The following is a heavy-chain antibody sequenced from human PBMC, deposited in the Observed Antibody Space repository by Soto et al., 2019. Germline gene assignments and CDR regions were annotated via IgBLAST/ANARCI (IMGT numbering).Heavy chain of an antibody. CDR2: INSDGSST. CDR3: ARDEWIDRGMDV. CDR1: GFTFSSYW. Sequence: EVQLVESGGGLVQPGGSLRLSCAASGFTFSSYWMHWVRQAPGKGLVWVSRINSDGSSTTYADYVKGRFTISRDNAKNTRYLPMNSLRAEDRAVYYCARDEWIDRGMDVWGQGTTVTVSS. D-gene: IGHD3-22*01. V-gene: IGHV3-74*01. J-gene: IGHJ6*02.